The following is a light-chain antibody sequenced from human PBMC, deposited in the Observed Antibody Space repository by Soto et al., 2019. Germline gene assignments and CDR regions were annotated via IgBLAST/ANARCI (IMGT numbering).Light chain of an antibody. CDR3: QQYGTVPWT. CDR2: GTS. CDR1: QTVSRMY. V-gene: IGKV3-20*01. J-gene: IGKJ1*01. Sequence: IVLTQSPVTLSLSPGERATLSCRSSQTVSRMYLSWFQQKPGQAPRLXIYGTSTRATGIPVRFSGSGSGTDFTLSINGLDPEDLAVYYCQQYGTVPWTFGQGTKVDIK.